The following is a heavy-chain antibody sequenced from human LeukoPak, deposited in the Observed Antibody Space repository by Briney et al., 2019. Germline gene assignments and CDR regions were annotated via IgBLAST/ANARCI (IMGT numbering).Heavy chain of an antibody. V-gene: IGHV3-66*01. Sequence: GGSLRLSCAASGFTVSSNYMSWVRQAPGKGLEWVSVIYSGGSTYYADSVKGRFTISRDNSKNTLYLQMNSLRAEDTAVYYCARGAAPWYYYDSSGFSLSVWGQGTTVTVSS. D-gene: IGHD3-22*01. J-gene: IGHJ6*02. CDR1: GFTVSSNY. CDR2: IYSGGST. CDR3: ARGAAPWYYYDSSGFSLSV.